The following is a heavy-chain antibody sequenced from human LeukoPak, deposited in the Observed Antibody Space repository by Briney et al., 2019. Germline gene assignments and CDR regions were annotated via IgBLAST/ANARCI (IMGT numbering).Heavy chain of an antibody. J-gene: IGHJ6*02. CDR1: GFTFSSYA. D-gene: IGHD6-13*01. CDR3: AKALTSCSSSWYCYYGMDV. V-gene: IGHV3-23*01. CDR2: ISGSGGST. Sequence: GGSLRLSCAASGFTFSSYAMSWVRQAPGKGLEWVSAISGSGGSTYYADSVKGRFTISRDNSKNTLYLQMNSLRAEDTAVYYCAKALTSCSSSWYCYYGMDVWGQGTTVTVSS.